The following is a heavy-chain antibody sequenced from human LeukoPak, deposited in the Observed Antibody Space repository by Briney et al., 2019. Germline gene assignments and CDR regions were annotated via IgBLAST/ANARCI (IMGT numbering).Heavy chain of an antibody. CDR1: GGSISSGSYY. D-gene: IGHD1-14*01. Sequence: SETLSLTCTVSGGSISSGSYYWSWIRQPAGKGLEWIGRIYTSGSTNYNPSLKSRVTMSVDTSKNQFSLKLSSVTAADTAVYYCARGYTLNWFDPWGQGTLVTVSS. J-gene: IGHJ5*02. CDR3: ARGYTLNWFDP. CDR2: IYTSGST. V-gene: IGHV4-61*02.